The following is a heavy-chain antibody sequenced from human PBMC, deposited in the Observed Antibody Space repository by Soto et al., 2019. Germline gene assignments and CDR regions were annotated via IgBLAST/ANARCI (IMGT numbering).Heavy chain of an antibody. V-gene: IGHV1-69*13. J-gene: IGHJ4*02. CDR1: GGTFSSYA. D-gene: IGHD2-15*01. CDR2: IIPIFGTA. CDR3: ATEDCSGGSCPFDY. Sequence: GASVKVSCKASGGTFSSYAISWVRQAPGQGLELMGGIIPIFGTANYAQKFQGRVTITADESTSTAYMELSSLRSEDTAVYYCATEDCSGGSCPFDYCGQGTLVTVSS.